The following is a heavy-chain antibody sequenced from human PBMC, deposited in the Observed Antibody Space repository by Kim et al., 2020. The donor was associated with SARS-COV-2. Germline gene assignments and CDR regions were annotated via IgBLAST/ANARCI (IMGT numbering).Heavy chain of an antibody. CDR1: GGSISSGGYY. Sequence: SETLSLTCTVSGGSISSGGYYWSWIRQHLGKGLEWIGYIYYSGSTYYNPSLKSRVTISVDTSKNQFSLKLSSVTAADTAGYYCARARLGVVATIDTFDIWGQGTMVTVSS. V-gene: IGHV4-31*03. J-gene: IGHJ3*02. CDR3: ARARLGVVATIDTFDI. CDR2: IYYSGST. D-gene: IGHD5-12*01.